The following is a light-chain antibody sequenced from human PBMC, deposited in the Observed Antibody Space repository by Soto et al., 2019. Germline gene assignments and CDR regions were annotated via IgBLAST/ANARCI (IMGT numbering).Light chain of an antibody. CDR2: WAS. CDR1: QSVLYSSNNKNY. V-gene: IGKV4-1*01. Sequence: DIVMTQSPDSLAVSLGERATINCKSSQSVLYSSNNKNYLAWYQQQPGQPPKLLIYWASTRESGVPDRFGGSGSGTDFTLTISSLQAEDVAVYYCQQYYNSPRTFVQGTKVEIK. J-gene: IGKJ1*01. CDR3: QQYYNSPRT.